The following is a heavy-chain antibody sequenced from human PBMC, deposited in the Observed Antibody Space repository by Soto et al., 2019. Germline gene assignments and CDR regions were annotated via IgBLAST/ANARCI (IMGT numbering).Heavy chain of an antibody. Sequence: QGKLVQSGPEVKKPGASVKVSCTASGYSFSGYDITWVRQAPGQGLEWLGWVSTSIRSTMSAEKLQGRLTMTSDTSTTTVYMELRGLTSDDTAVYYCARDSGAALYGEDALDIWGQGTMVSVSS. J-gene: IGHJ3*02. CDR1: GYSFSGYD. CDR3: ARDSGAALYGEDALDI. D-gene: IGHD3-10*01. CDR2: VSTSIRST. V-gene: IGHV1-18*04.